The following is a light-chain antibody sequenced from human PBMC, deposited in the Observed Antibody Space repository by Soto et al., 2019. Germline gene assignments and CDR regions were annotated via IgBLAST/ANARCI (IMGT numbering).Light chain of an antibody. V-gene: IGKV1-13*02. Sequence: AIQLTQSPSSLYASVGDRVTITCRASQAIRTALGWYQQKPGKVPKLLIYAAYILQSGVQSRFSGSGSGTDFTLTIRSLQPEDFGTYYCKQFKSYPITFGQGTRLEIK. CDR1: QAIRTA. J-gene: IGKJ5*01. CDR2: AAY. CDR3: KQFKSYPIT.